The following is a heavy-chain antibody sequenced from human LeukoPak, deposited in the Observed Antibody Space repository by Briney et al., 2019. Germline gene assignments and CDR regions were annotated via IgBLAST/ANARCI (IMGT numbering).Heavy chain of an antibody. D-gene: IGHD3/OR15-3a*01. CDR2: IYHNGIT. J-gene: IGHJ4*02. Sequence: PSETLSLTCTVSGDSISSLYWSWIRQPPGKGLEWIGYIYHNGITNYNPFLKSRVTISIDTSKTQFSLKLSSVTAADTAVYYCARMSRFSWTPYYFDYWSQGTLVIVSS. V-gene: IGHV4-59*11. CDR1: GDSISSLY. CDR3: ARMSRFSWTPYYFDY.